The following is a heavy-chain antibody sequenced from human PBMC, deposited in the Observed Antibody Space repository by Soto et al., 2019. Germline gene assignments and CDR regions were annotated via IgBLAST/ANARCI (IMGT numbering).Heavy chain of an antibody. D-gene: IGHD1-20*01. J-gene: IGHJ4*02. V-gene: IGHV4-39*01. CDR2: VFYTGFT. CDR1: GGSISGSYYY. Sequence: PSETLSLTCAVSGGSISGSYYYWGWLRQSPGRGPEWIGSVFYTGFTSYNPALESRVSVSVDTSKNQFSLKVSAVTAADTAVYYCASSQKGYNWNYFDHWGQGALVTVSS. CDR3: ASSQKGYNWNYFDH.